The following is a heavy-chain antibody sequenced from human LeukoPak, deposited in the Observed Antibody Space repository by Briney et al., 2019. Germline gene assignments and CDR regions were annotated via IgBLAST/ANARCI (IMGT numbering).Heavy chain of an antibody. CDR2: ISYDGSNK. CDR1: GFTFSSYA. D-gene: IGHD3-3*01. Sequence: GGSLRLSCAASGFTFSSYAMHWVRQAPGKGLEWVAVISYDGSNKYYADSVKGRFTISRDNSKNTLYLQMNSLRAEDTAVYYCAKDLMGITIFPFDPWGQGTLVTVSS. V-gene: IGHV3-30-3*01. J-gene: IGHJ5*02. CDR3: AKDLMGITIFPFDP.